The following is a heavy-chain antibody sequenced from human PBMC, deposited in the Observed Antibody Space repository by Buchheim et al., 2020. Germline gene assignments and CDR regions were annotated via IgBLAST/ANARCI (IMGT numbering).Heavy chain of an antibody. V-gene: IGHV3-30*18. CDR1: GFTFSSYG. CDR2: ISYDGSNK. Sequence: QVQLVESGGGVVQPGRSLRLSCAASGFTFSSYGMHWVRQAPGKGLEWVAVISYDGSNKYYADSVKGRFTIPRENSKNTWYLQMNSLRAEDTAVYYCAKDFAGTGDYWGQGTL. D-gene: IGHD3-10*01. CDR3: AKDFAGTGDY. J-gene: IGHJ4*02.